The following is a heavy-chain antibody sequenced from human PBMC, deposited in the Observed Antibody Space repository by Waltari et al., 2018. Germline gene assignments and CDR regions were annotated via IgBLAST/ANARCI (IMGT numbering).Heavy chain of an antibody. J-gene: IGHJ4*02. D-gene: IGHD6-19*01. CDR2: IKQDGSEK. V-gene: IGHV3-7*01. CDR3: ATSGWYCFDY. CDR1: GSTLSSFW. Sequence: VQLVESGGGLVQPGGSLRSSCAAAGSTLSSFWMNWVRQTPGKGLEWVAGIKQDGSEKYYADSVKGRFTISRDNAKNSLYLQMNSLRAEDTAVYYCATSGWYCFDYWGQGTLVTVSS.